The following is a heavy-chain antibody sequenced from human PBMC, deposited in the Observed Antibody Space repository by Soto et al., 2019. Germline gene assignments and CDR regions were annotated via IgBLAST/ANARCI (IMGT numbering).Heavy chain of an antibody. CDR1: GGSVSSSSYY. J-gene: IGHJ5*02. CDR2: IYYSGST. Sequence: PSETLSLTCTVSGGSVSSSSYYWGWIRQPPGKGLEWIGSIYYSGSTYYNPSLKSRVTISVDTSKNQFSLKLSSVTAADTAVYYCARLGAAAGSNWFDPWGQGTLVNVSS. D-gene: IGHD6-13*01. CDR3: ARLGAAAGSNWFDP. V-gene: IGHV4-39*01.